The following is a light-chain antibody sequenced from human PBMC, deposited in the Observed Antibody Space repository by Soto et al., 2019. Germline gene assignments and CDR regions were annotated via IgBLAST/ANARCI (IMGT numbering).Light chain of an antibody. J-gene: IGKJ1*01. Sequence: DIVLTQSPGTLSLSPGERATLSCRASQSVSSNYLAWYQQKPGQAPRLLIYGASTRATGVPDRFSGSGSGTDFTLIISNLQPDDFATYYCQQFKDYVWTFGQGTKV. V-gene: IGKV3-20*01. CDR1: QSVSSNY. CDR3: QQFKDYVWT. CDR2: GAS.